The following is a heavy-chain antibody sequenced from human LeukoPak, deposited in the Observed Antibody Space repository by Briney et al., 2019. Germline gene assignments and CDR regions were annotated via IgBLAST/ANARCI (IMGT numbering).Heavy chain of an antibody. Sequence: GGSLRLSCAASGFTFSSYAMHWVRQAPGKGLEWVAVISYDGSNKYYADSVKGRFTISRDNSKNTLYLQMNSLRAEDTAVYYCARDRVEYSSSYVYYWGQGTLVTVSS. V-gene: IGHV3-30-3*01. CDR2: ISYDGSNK. CDR3: ARDRVEYSSSYVYY. CDR1: GFTFSSYA. D-gene: IGHD6-6*01. J-gene: IGHJ4*02.